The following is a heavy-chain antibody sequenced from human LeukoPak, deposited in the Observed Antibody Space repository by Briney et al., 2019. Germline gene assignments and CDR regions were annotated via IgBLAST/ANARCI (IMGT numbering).Heavy chain of an antibody. CDR3: AKRRYDSSGHFDS. Sequence: GGSLRLSCAASEFSVGSNYMTWVRQAPGKGLEWVSLIYSGGSTYYADSVKGRFTISKDNSKNTLYMRMSSLRAEDTAVYYCAKRRYDSSGHFDSWGQGTLVTVSS. CDR2: IYSGGST. V-gene: IGHV3-53*01. J-gene: IGHJ4*02. CDR1: EFSVGSNY. D-gene: IGHD3-22*01.